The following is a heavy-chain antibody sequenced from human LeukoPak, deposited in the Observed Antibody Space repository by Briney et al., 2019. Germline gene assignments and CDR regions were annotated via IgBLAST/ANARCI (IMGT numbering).Heavy chain of an antibody. J-gene: IGHJ4*02. D-gene: IGHD3-3*01. Sequence: SETLSLTCAVYGGSFSGYYWSWIRQPPGKGLEWIGEINHSGSTHYNPSLKSRVTISVDTSKNQFSLKPSSVTAADTAVYYCATYYDFWSGYFDYWGQGTLVTVSS. CDR2: INHSGST. CDR3: ATYYDFWSGYFDY. V-gene: IGHV4-34*01. CDR1: GGSFSGYY.